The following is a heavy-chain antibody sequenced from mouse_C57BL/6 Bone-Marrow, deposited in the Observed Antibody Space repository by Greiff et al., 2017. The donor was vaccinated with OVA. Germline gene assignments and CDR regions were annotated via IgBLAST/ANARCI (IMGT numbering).Heavy chain of an antibody. V-gene: IGHV1-15*01. CDR3: TAPYGNYPYFDY. J-gene: IGHJ2*01. CDR1: GYTFTDYE. CDR2: IDPETGGT. D-gene: IGHD2-1*01. Sequence: VQGVESGAELVRPGASVTLSCKASGYTFTDYEMHWVKQTPVHGLEWIGAIDPETGGTAYNQKFKGKAILTADKSSSTAYMELRSLTSEDSAVYYCTAPYGNYPYFDYWGQGTTLTVSS.